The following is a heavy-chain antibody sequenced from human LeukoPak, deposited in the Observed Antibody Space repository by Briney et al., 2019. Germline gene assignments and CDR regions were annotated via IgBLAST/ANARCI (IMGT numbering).Heavy chain of an antibody. CDR2: MNTNRGNT. CDR3: ARVGSSGWYENWFDL. J-gene: IGHJ5*02. D-gene: IGHD6-19*01. CDR1: GYTFTSYD. V-gene: IGHV1-8*01. Sequence: ASVKVSCKASGYTFTSYDINWVRQAPGQGLEWMGWMNTNRGNTDYAQKFKGRVTMTRNTSKSTAYMELSSLRSEDTAVYYCARVGSSGWYENWFDLWGQGTLVTVSS.